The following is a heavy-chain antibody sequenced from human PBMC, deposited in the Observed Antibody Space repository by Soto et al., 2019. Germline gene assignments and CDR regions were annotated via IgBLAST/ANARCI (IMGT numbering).Heavy chain of an antibody. V-gene: IGHV1-69*06. CDR3: ARKGASEGAFDY. D-gene: IGHD3-16*01. J-gene: IGHJ4*02. CDR2: IIPIFGTA. Sequence: SVKVSCKASGGTFGSYAISWVRQAPGQGLEWLGGIIPIFGTANYAQKFQGRVTITADKSTSTAYMELSSLRSEDPAVYYCARKGASEGAFDYWGQGTLVTVSS. CDR1: GGTFGSYA.